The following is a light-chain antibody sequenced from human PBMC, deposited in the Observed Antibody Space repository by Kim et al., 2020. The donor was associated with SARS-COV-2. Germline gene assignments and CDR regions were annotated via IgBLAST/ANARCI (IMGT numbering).Light chain of an antibody. J-gene: IGKJ2*01. CDR2: GAS. CDR1: QRVSSSY. Sequence: EIVLTQSPGTLSLSPGERATLSCRASQRVSSSYLAWYQQKPGQAPRLLICGASSRATGIPDRFSGSGSGTDFTLTISRLEPEDFAVYYCQQYGSSPYTFGQGTKLEI. V-gene: IGKV3-20*01. CDR3: QQYGSSPYT.